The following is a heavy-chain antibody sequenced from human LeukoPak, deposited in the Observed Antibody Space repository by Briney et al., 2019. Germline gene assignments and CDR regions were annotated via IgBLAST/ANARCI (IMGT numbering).Heavy chain of an antibody. CDR1: GFTFSSYS. CDR2: ISSSSSYI. V-gene: IGHV3-21*01. J-gene: IGHJ4*02. Sequence: GGSLRLSCAASGFTFSSYSMSWVRLAPGERLDWVSSISSSSSYIYYADSVKGRFTISRDNAKNSLYLQMNSLRVEDTAVYYCAREATVLTDYWGQGTLVTVSS. D-gene: IGHD4/OR15-4a*01. CDR3: AREATVLTDY.